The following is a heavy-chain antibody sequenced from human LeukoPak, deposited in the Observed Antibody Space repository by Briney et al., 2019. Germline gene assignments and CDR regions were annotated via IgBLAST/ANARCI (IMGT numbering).Heavy chain of an antibody. J-gene: IGHJ4*02. V-gene: IGHV4-34*01. CDR1: GGSFSGYY. CDR3: ARGQYSGHDKVIFDN. Sequence: SETLSLTCAVFGGSFSGYYWTWIRQPPGKGLEWIGEINHSGSTSYKSSLKSRVTISVDTSKDQFSLKLSSVTAADTAVYYCARGQYSGHDKVIFDNWGQGTLVTVSS. CDR2: INHSGST. D-gene: IGHD5-12*01.